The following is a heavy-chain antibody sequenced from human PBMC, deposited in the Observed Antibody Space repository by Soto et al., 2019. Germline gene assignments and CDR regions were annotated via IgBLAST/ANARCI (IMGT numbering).Heavy chain of an antibody. CDR3: ARDPDRGNWFDP. CDR2: ISSSSSYI. CDR1: GFTFSSCS. V-gene: IGHV3-21*01. D-gene: IGHD2-15*01. Sequence: GSLRLSCAASGFTFSSCSMNWVRQAPGKGLEWVSSISSSSSYIYYADSVKGRFTISRDNAKNSLYLQMNSLRAEDTAVYYCARDPDRGNWFDPWGQGTLVTVSS. J-gene: IGHJ5*02.